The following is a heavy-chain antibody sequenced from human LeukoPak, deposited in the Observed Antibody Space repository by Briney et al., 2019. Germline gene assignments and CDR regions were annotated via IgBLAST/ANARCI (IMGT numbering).Heavy chain of an antibody. D-gene: IGHD2-8*01. CDR1: GFTFSSYW. CDR2: IKQDGSEK. V-gene: IGHV3-7*01. Sequence: GGSLRLSCAASGFTFSSYWMSWVRQAPGKGLEWVANIKQDGSEKYYVDSVKGRFTISRDNAKNSLYLQMNSLRAEDTAVYYCARVMAYPSADAFDIWGQGTMVTVSS. CDR3: ARVMAYPSADAFDI. J-gene: IGHJ3*02.